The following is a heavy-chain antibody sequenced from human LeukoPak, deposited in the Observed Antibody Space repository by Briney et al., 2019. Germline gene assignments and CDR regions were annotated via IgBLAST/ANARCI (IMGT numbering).Heavy chain of an antibody. CDR1: GDSFSSNSAA. D-gene: IGHD6-19*01. CDR3: ARGIAVAGIRETGGWFDP. V-gene: IGHV6-1*01. J-gene: IGHJ5*02. Sequence: SQTLSLTCALSGDSFSSNSAAWNWLRQSPSRGLEWLGSTYYRSKWYNDYAVYVKSRLTINPDTSKNQFSLQLNSVTPEDTAVYYCARGIAVAGIRETGGWFDPWGQGTLVTVSS. CDR2: TYYRSKWYN.